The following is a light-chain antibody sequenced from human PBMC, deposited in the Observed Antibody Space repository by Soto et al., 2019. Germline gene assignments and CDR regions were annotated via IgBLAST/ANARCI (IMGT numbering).Light chain of an antibody. CDR1: QSISTY. CDR3: QQSYTAPLT. CDR2: AAS. V-gene: IGKV1-39*01. Sequence: DIQMTQSPSSLSASVGDRVTISCRASQSISTYLNWHQQKPGKAPDLLIYAASSLQSGVPPRFSGSGSGTDFTLTIMSLQPEDFATYYCQQSYTAPLTFGGGTKVEIK. J-gene: IGKJ4*01.